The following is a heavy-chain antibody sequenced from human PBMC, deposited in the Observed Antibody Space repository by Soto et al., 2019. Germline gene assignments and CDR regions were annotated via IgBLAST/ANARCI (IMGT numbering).Heavy chain of an antibody. CDR2: GYYSGST. CDR1: GDSFSITNYY. D-gene: IGHD3-16*01. V-gene: IGHV4-39*01. J-gene: IGHJ4*02. Sequence: SETLSLTCSVSGDSFSITNYYWGWVRQPPGKGLEWIGSGYYSGSTYSNPSLKSRVTISIDTFKMQSSLKLSSVTAADTAVYYCATFGEKYYFDYWGQGTLVTVSS. CDR3: ATFGEKYYFDY.